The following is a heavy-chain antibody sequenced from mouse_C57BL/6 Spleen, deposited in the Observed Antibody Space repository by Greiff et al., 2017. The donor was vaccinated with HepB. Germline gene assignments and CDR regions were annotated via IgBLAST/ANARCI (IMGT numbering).Heavy chain of an antibody. D-gene: IGHD3-3*01. Sequence: VQLQQSGAELVKPGASVKLSCTASGFNIKDSYMHWVKQRTEQGLEWIGRIDPADGDTKYAPKFQGKATITADTSSNTAYLQLSSLTSEDTAVYYCARLLWFDYWGQGTTLTVSS. J-gene: IGHJ2*01. CDR2: IDPADGDT. CDR3: ARLLWFDY. V-gene: IGHV14-2*01. CDR1: GFNIKDSY.